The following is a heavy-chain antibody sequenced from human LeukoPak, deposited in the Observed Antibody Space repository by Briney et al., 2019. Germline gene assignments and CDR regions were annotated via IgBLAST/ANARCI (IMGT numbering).Heavy chain of an antibody. Sequence: PGGSLRLSCAASGFAFRTAWMSCVRQVPGKGLEWVGQIKTESDGRTTDYAAPVKGRFTISRDDSKNTLYLQMNSLKTEDTAVYYCVTHRPWRGVWWGQGTLVTVSS. CDR2: IKTESDGRTT. V-gene: IGHV3-15*01. CDR1: GFAFRTAW. D-gene: IGHD3-10*01. CDR3: VTHRPWRGVW. J-gene: IGHJ4*02.